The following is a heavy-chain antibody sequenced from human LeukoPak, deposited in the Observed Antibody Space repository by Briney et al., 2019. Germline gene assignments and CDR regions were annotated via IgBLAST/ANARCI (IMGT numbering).Heavy chain of an antibody. D-gene: IGHD3-22*01. CDR2: ISAYNGNT. Sequence: EASVKVSCKASGYTFTSYGISWVRQAPGQGLEWMGWISAYNGNTNYAQKLQGRVTMTTDTSTSTAYMELRSLRSDDTAVYYCAGAYYYDSSGYYGDDAFDIWGQGTMVTVSS. CDR3: AGAYYYDSSGYYGDDAFDI. J-gene: IGHJ3*02. V-gene: IGHV1-18*01. CDR1: GYTFTSYG.